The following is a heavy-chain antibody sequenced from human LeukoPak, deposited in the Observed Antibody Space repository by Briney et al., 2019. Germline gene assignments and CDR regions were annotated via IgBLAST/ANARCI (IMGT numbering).Heavy chain of an antibody. CDR3: ARGMEQKLAFDS. J-gene: IGHJ4*02. Sequence: GGSLRLSCAASGFTVSTTYMSWVRQAPAKGLEWVSLIYSGGTIYSADSVKGRFTISRDNSKNTLYLQMNSLRAEDTAFYYCARGMEQKLAFDSWGQGTLVTVSS. CDR1: GFTVSTTY. D-gene: IGHD6-13*01. V-gene: IGHV3-53*01. CDR2: IYSGGTI.